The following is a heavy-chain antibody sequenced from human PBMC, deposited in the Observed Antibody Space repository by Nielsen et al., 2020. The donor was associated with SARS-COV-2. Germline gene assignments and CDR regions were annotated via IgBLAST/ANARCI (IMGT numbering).Heavy chain of an antibody. D-gene: IGHD3-22*01. V-gene: IGHV3-53*04. Sequence: GGSLRLSCAASGFSVSRKDMNWVRQAPGKGLEWLSVVDIDGNTNYAGSVKGRFTISRHSSENTLFLEMGSLRAEDTALYYCASLQVVVNYWGQGTLVTVSS. CDR3: ASLQVVVNY. CDR2: VDIDGNT. CDR1: GFSVSRKD. J-gene: IGHJ4*02.